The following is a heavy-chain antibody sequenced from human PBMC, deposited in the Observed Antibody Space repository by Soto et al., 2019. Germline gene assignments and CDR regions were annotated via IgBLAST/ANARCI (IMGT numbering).Heavy chain of an antibody. V-gene: IGHV4-34*01. Sequence: SETLSLTCAVYGGSFSGYYWSWIRQPPGKGLEWIGEINHSGSTNYNPSLKSRVTISVDTSKNQFSLKLSSVTADDTAVYYCARTREVTARIDYWGQGTLVTVSS. J-gene: IGHJ4*02. CDR3: ARTREVTARIDY. CDR1: GGSFSGYY. D-gene: IGHD2-21*02. CDR2: INHSGST.